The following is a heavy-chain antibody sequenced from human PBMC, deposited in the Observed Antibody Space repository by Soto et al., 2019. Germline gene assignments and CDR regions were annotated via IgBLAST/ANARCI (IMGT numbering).Heavy chain of an antibody. Sequence: GESLKISCKGSGYSFTSYWIGWVRQMPGKGLEWMGIIYPGDSDTRYSPSFQGQVTISADKSISTAYLQWSSLKASDTAMYYCARLTRGRYSSGSSTYYYGMDVWGQGTTVTVSS. CDR2: IYPGDSDT. D-gene: IGHD6-19*01. J-gene: IGHJ6*02. CDR3: ARLTRGRYSSGSSTYYYGMDV. V-gene: IGHV5-51*01. CDR1: GYSFTSYW.